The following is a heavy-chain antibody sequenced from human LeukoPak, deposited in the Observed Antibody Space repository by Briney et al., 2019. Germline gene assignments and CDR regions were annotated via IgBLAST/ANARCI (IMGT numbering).Heavy chain of an antibody. D-gene: IGHD6-6*01. Sequence: SVKVSCKASGGTFSSYAISWVRQAPGQGLEWMGGIIPIFGTANYAQKFQGRVTMTRDMSTSTVYMELSSLRSEDTAVYYCARDYRMYSSSSLYYYYYMDVWGKGTTVTVSS. CDR1: GGTFSSYA. CDR3: ARDYRMYSSSSLYYYYYMDV. CDR2: IIPIFGTA. J-gene: IGHJ6*03. V-gene: IGHV1-69*05.